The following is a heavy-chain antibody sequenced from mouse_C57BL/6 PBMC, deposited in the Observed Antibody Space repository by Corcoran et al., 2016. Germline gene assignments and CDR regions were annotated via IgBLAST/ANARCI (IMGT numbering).Heavy chain of an antibody. J-gene: IGHJ3*01. Sequence: DVQLQESGPGIVKPSQSLSLTCSVTGYSITSGYYWNWIRQFPGNKLEWMGYISYDGSNNYNPSLKNRISITRDTSKNQFFLKLNSVTTEDTATYYCASDYYGSSTAWFAYWGQGTLVTVSA. D-gene: IGHD1-1*01. CDR1: GYSITSGYY. CDR2: ISYDGSN. V-gene: IGHV3-6*01. CDR3: ASDYYGSSTAWFAY.